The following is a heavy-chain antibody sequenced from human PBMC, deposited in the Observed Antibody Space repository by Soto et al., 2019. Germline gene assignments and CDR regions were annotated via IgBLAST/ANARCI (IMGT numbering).Heavy chain of an antibody. D-gene: IGHD5-12*01. CDR1: GESFIGYY. V-gene: IGHV4-34*02. CDR2: INHRGST. CDR3: ARTDIVTTNWFDP. J-gene: IGHJ5*02. Sequence: QVHLQQWGAGLLKPSETLSLTCAVYGESFIGYYWTWIRQPPGKGLEWVGEINHRGSTNYNPSLKSRVTRSIDTSKNQFSPKLSSVTAADSSVYYCARTDIVTTNWFDPWGQGTLVTVSS.